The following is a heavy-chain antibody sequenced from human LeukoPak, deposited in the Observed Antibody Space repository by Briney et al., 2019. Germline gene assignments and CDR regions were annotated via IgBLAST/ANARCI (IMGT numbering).Heavy chain of an antibody. CDR3: ARAPGRRASSGGIFDY. Sequence: SETLSLTCTVSGGSISSYYWSWIRQPPGKGLERMGYIYYSGSTNYNPSLKSRVTISVDTSKNQFSLKLSSVAAADTAVYYCARAPGRRASSGGIFDYWGQGTLVTVSS. CDR1: GGSISSYY. CDR2: IYYSGST. J-gene: IGHJ4*02. D-gene: IGHD3-16*01. V-gene: IGHV4-59*12.